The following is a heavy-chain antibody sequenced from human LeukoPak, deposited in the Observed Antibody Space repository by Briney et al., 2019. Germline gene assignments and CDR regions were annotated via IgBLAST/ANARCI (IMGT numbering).Heavy chain of an antibody. CDR1: GGSISSHY. V-gene: IGHV4-59*11. CDR2: IFYSASP. J-gene: IGHJ4*02. CDR3: ASSPVGYCSGGSCSTYLAS. Sequence: SETLSLTCSVSGGSISSHYWTWLRQPPRKGLEWIGYIFYSASPIYNPSLKSRVTISLDTSKNQFSLRLNSVTAEDTAVYFCASSPVGYCSGGSCSTYLASWGQGTLVTVSS. D-gene: IGHD2-15*01.